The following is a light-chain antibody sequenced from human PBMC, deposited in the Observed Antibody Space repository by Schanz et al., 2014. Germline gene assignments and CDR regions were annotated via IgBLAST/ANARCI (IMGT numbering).Light chain of an antibody. CDR1: SSDVGSYNY. Sequence: QSALTQPRSVSGSPGQSVTISCTGASSDVGSYNYVSWYQQYAGKAPKLLIYDVTKRPSGVPDRFSGSKSGITASLTVSGLQAEDEADYYCASYTNTNTWVFGGGTKLTVL. CDR2: DVT. V-gene: IGLV2-11*01. CDR3: ASYTNTNTWV. J-gene: IGLJ3*02.